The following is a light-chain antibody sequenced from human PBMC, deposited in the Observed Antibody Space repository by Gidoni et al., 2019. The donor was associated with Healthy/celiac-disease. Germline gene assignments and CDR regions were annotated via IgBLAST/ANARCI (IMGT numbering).Light chain of an antibody. CDR1: SGSIASNY. V-gene: IGLV6-57*04. CDR2: EDN. Sequence: NFMLTPPHSVSESPGKTVTISCTSSSGSIASNYVQWYQQRPGSAPTTVIYEDNQRPSGVPDRFSGSIDSSSNSASLTISGLKTEDEADYYCQSYDSSNHWVFGGGTKLTVL. J-gene: IGLJ3*02. CDR3: QSYDSSNHWV.